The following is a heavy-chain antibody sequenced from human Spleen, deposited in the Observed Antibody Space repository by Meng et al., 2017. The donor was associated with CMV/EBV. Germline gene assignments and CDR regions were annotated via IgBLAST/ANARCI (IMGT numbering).Heavy chain of an antibody. Sequence: TVTGYYIHWVRQAPGQGLQWMGWINPKIGGTNSAQKFQGRVTMTRDTSISTAYMELSRLRSDDTAVYYCARERGRELYYDSSGYLAGWGQGTLVTVSS. CDR3: ARERGRELYYDSSGYLAG. CDR2: INPKIGGT. CDR1: TVTGYY. V-gene: IGHV1-2*02. D-gene: IGHD3-22*01. J-gene: IGHJ4*02.